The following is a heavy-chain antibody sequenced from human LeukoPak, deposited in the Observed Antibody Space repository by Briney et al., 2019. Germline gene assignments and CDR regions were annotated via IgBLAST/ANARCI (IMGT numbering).Heavy chain of an antibody. J-gene: IGHJ4*02. Sequence: SETLSLTCTVSGGSISSYYWYWIRQPPGKGLEWIGYIYYSGSTDYNPSLKSRVTISVDTSKNQFSLKLISMTAADTAVYYCARKSSTSWSFDYWGQGTLVTVSS. D-gene: IGHD6-13*01. CDR2: IYYSGST. CDR3: ARKSSTSWSFDY. V-gene: IGHV4-59*08. CDR1: GGSISSYY.